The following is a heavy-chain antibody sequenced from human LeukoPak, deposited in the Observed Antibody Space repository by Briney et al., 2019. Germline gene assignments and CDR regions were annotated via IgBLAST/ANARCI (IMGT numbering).Heavy chain of an antibody. D-gene: IGHD2-2*02. CDR1: GFTFSSYW. CDR2: INSDGSST. Sequence: PGGSLRLSCAASGFTFSSYWMHWVRQAPGKGLVWVSRINSDGSSTSYADSVKGRFTISRDNAKNSLYLQMNSLRAEDTALYYCARRYCSSTSCYMGPFDPWGQGTLVTVSS. V-gene: IGHV3-74*01. J-gene: IGHJ5*02. CDR3: ARRYCSSTSCYMGPFDP.